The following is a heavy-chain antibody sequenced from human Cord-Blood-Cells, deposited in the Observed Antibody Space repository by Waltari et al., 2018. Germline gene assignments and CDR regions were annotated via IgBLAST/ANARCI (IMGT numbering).Heavy chain of an antibody. CDR2: IYYSGST. CDR3: ARGSSSWYYVMDV. V-gene: IGHV4-39*01. Sequence: QLQLQESGPGLVTPAGTLSLTCTVSGGSIGSRSDYWGGHRQPPGKGLEWIGSIYYSGSTYYNPSLKRRVTISVDTSKHQFSLKLSSVTAADTAVYYCARGSSSWYYVMDVWGQGTMVTVSS. CDR1: GGSIGSRSDY. D-gene: IGHD6-13*01. J-gene: IGHJ6*02.